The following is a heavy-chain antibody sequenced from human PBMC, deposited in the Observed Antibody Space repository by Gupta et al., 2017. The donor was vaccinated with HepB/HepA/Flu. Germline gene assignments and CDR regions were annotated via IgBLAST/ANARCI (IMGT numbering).Heavy chain of an antibody. CDR3: ARDGGDIRNYYYYYMDV. CDR2: INPNSGGT. Sequence: QVQLVQSGAEVKKPGASVKVSCKASGYTFTGYYMHWVRQAPGQGLEWMGWINPNSGGTNYAQKFQGRVTMTRDTSISTAYMELSRLRSDDTAVYYCARDGGDIRNYYYYYMDVWGKGTTVTVSS. V-gene: IGHV1-2*02. CDR1: GYTFTGYY. J-gene: IGHJ6*03. D-gene: IGHD3-9*01.